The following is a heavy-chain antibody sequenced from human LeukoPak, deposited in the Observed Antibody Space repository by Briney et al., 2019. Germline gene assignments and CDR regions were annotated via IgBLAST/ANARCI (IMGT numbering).Heavy chain of an antibody. Sequence: PSETLSLTCTVSGGSISSYYWSWIRQPPGKGLEWIGYIYYSGSTNYNPSLTSRLTISVDTSKNQFPLKLSSVTAADTAVYYWARGVPYYDDSSGYYRYYFDCWGQGTLVTVSS. CDR1: GGSISSYY. V-gene: IGHV4-59*01. D-gene: IGHD3-22*01. CDR2: IYYSGST. J-gene: IGHJ4*02. CDR3: ARGVPYYDDSSGYYRYYFDC.